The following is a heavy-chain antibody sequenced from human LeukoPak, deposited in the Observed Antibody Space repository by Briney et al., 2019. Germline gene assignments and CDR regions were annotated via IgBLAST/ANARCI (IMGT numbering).Heavy chain of an antibody. CDR1: GYTLTSYY. D-gene: IGHD6-13*01. CDR2: INPSGGST. J-gene: IGHJ5*02. CDR3: ARDHPIAAAINWFDP. Sequence: GASVKVSCKASGYTLTSYYMHWVRQAPGQGLEWMGIINPSGGSTSYAQKFQGRVTMTRDTSTSTVYMELSSLRSEDTAVYYCARDHPIAAAINWFDPWGQGTLVTVSS. V-gene: IGHV1-46*01.